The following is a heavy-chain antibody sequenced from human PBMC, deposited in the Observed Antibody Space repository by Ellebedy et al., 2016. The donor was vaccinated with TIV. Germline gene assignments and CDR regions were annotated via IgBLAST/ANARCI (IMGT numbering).Heavy chain of an antibody. D-gene: IGHD6-13*01. J-gene: IGHJ4*02. CDR2: ISSSGSCI. Sequence: PGGSLRLSCVASGFNFNTHSMNRVRQAPGRGLEWVSSISSSGSCIYYADSMKGRFTISRDNAKNSLYLQMSSLRAEDTAVYYCGRLGVIAGAGASDYWGQGTLVIVSS. CDR3: GRLGVIAGAGASDY. V-gene: IGHV3-21*04. CDR1: GFNFNTHS.